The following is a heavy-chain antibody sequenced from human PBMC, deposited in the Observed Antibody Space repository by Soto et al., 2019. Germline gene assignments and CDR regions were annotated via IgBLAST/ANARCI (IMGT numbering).Heavy chain of an antibody. CDR3: AREGQSRSSVY. CDR1: GFTFSTYT. J-gene: IGHJ4*02. D-gene: IGHD6-6*01. Sequence: GGSLRLSCAASGFTFSTYTMNWVRQAPGKGLEWVSSISSSSSYIYYADSVKGRFTISRDNAKNSLYLQLNSLRAEDTAVYYCAREGQSRSSVYWGPGTLATVS. V-gene: IGHV3-21*01. CDR2: ISSSSSYI.